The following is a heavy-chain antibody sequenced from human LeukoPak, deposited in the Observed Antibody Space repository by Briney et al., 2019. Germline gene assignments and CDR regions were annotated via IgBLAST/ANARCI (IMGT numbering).Heavy chain of an antibody. Sequence: GGSLRLSCAASGFTFSSYAMHWVRQAPGKGLEWVAVISYDGSNKYYADSVKGRFTISRDNSKNTLYLQMNSLRAEDTAVYYCAREGRLGYDSSGYDAFDIWGQGTMVTVSS. D-gene: IGHD3-22*01. V-gene: IGHV3-30*04. CDR1: GFTFSSYA. CDR2: ISYDGSNK. CDR3: AREGRLGYDSSGYDAFDI. J-gene: IGHJ3*02.